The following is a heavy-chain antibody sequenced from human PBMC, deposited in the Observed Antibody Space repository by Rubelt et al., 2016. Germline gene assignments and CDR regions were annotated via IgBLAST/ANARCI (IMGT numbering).Heavy chain of an antibody. CDR3: ARGPGMTTVTDPWAYYYGMDV. D-gene: IGHD4-11*01. V-gene: IGHV3-48*03. J-gene: IGHJ6*02. Sequence: GMGLEWVSYISSSGSTIYYADSVKGRFTISRDNAKNSLYLQMNSLRAEDTAVYYCARGPGMTTVTDPWAYYYGMDVWGQGTTVTVSS. CDR2: ISSSGSTI.